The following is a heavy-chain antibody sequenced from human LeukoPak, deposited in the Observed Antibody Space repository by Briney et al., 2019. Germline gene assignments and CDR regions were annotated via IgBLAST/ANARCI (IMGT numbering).Heavy chain of an antibody. Sequence: GGSLRLSCAASGFSLSSYNRNWVRQAPGKGLEWVSYISSGSTTIHYADSVRGRFTISRDNPKNSLYLQMNSLRDEDTAVYYCARGLIKSRSGWHFDLWGQGTLVTVSS. D-gene: IGHD6-19*01. CDR3: ARGLIKSRSGWHFDL. J-gene: IGHJ4*02. CDR2: ISSGSTTI. V-gene: IGHV3-48*02. CDR1: GFSLSSYN.